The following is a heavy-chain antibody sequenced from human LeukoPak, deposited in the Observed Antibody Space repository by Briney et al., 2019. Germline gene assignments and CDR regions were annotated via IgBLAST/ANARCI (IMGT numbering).Heavy chain of an antibody. CDR2: IYYSGST. J-gene: IGHJ5*02. Sequence: PSETLSLTCTVSGGPISSYYWNWIRQPPGRGLEWIGYIYYSGSTNYNPSLKSRVTISVDTSKNQFSLELSSVTAADTAVYYCARGDTSGSNWLDPWGQGTLVTVSS. V-gene: IGHV4-59*01. D-gene: IGHD3-22*01. CDR3: ARGDTSGSNWLDP. CDR1: GGPISSYY.